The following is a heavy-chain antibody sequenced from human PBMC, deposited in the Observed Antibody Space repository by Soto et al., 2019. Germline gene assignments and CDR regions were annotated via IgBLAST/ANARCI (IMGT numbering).Heavy chain of an antibody. CDR2: IYYSGST. D-gene: IGHD2-21*01. Sequence: SETLSLTCTVSGGSISSGGYYWSWIRQHPGKGLEWIGYIYYSGSTYYNPSLKSRVTISVDTSKNQFSLKLSSVTAADTAVYYCAREYSVVVNATVVYNGMDVWGQGTTVTVSS. CDR3: AREYSVVVNATVVYNGMDV. CDR1: GGSISSGGYY. J-gene: IGHJ6*02. V-gene: IGHV4-31*03.